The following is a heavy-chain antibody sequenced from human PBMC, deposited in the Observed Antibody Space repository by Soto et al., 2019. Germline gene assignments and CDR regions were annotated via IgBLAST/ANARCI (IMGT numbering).Heavy chain of an antibody. CDR2: IDPSDSYT. J-gene: IGHJ6*02. D-gene: IGHD2-2*01. CDR1: GYSFTSYW. V-gene: IGHV5-10-1*01. Sequence: PXESLKTSFKGCGYSFTSYWISWVRQIPGKGLEWMGRIDPSDSYTNYSPSFQGHVTISADKSISTAYLQWSSLKASDTAMYYCARHLRPAAYYYYYGMDVWGQGTTVTVSS. CDR3: ARHLRPAAYYYYYGMDV.